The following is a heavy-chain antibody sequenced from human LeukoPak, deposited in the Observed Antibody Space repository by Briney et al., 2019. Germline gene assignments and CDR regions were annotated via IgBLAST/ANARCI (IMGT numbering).Heavy chain of an antibody. CDR1: GGSISSYY. J-gene: IGHJ4*02. CDR3: ARVTDWNDLDY. CDR2: INYSGST. D-gene: IGHD1-1*01. Sequence: SETLSPTCTVSGGSISSYYWSWIRQFPGKGLEWIGYINYSGSTNYNPSLKSRVTISVDTSKNQLSLKLTSVTAADTAVYYCARVTDWNDLDYWGQGTLVTVSS. V-gene: IGHV4-59*01.